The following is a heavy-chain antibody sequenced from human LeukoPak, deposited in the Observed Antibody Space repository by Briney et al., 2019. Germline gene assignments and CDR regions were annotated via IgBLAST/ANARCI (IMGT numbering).Heavy chain of an antibody. CDR1: GFTFSSYG. CDR3: AKDLATTVTYYFDY. CDR2: ISYDGSNK. J-gene: IGHJ4*02. V-gene: IGHV3-30*18. Sequence: GRSLRLSCAASGFTFSSYGMHWLRQAPGKGLEWVAVISYDGSNKYYADSVKGRFTISRDNSKNTLYLQMNSLRAEDTAVYYCAKDLATTVTYYFDYWGQGTLVTVSS. D-gene: IGHD4-17*01.